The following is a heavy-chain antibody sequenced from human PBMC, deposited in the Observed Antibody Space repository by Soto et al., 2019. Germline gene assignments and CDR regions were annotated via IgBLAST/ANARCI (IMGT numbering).Heavy chain of an antibody. D-gene: IGHD3-22*01. Sequence: PSETLSLTCTVSGGSISSSSYYWGWIRQPPGKGLEWIGSIYHSGTTYYNSSLKSRVTISVDTSRNQFSLKLSSVTAADTAVYYCASQYYYDSSGSQTFDYWGQGTQVTVSS. CDR2: IYHSGTT. V-gene: IGHV4-39*07. CDR1: GGSISSSSYY. CDR3: ASQYYYDSSGSQTFDY. J-gene: IGHJ4*02.